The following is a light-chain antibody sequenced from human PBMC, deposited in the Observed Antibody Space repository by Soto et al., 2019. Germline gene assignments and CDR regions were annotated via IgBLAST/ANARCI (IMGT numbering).Light chain of an antibody. Sequence: QSALTQPPSVSGAPGQRVTISCTGSSSNIGAGFAVRWYQQLPGTAPKLLIYGDINRPSGVPDRFSGSKSGTSASLAISGLQSEDEGDYYCQSYDSSLGVSYVFGTGTKLTVL. CDR2: GDI. CDR1: SSNIGAGFA. V-gene: IGLV1-40*01. CDR3: QSYDSSLGVSYV. J-gene: IGLJ1*01.